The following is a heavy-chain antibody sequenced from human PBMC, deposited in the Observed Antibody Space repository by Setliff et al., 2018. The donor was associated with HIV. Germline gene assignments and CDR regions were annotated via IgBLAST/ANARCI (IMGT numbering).Heavy chain of an antibody. CDR3: ARAGYYRFDY. CDR2: IKSKTDGGTT. J-gene: IGHJ4*02. D-gene: IGHD3-9*01. Sequence: PGGSLRLSCEGSGFTFSNYGMSWVRQAPGMGLEWIGRIKSKTDGGTTGYAAPVKGRFTISRDNAKNTLYLQMSSLTPEDTALYYCARAGYYRFDYWGQGTLVTVSS. V-gene: IGHV3-15*05. CDR1: GFTFSNYG.